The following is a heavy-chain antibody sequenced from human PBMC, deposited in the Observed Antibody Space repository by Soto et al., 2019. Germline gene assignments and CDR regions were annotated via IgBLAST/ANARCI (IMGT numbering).Heavy chain of an antibody. CDR1: GLTFGNYA. CDR3: AVTPNCGRDCSAASYWYFDI. Sequence: EVQLLESGGGLVQPGGSVRLSCAASGLTFGNYAMSWVRQAPGKGLEWVSAISGDSGRTYYADSVKGRYTISRDNSKNTLYRQMNTLSAEDTAVYYCAVTPNCGRDCSAASYWYFDIWGRGTLVTVSS. D-gene: IGHD2-21*02. J-gene: IGHJ2*01. CDR2: ISGDSGRT. V-gene: IGHV3-23*01.